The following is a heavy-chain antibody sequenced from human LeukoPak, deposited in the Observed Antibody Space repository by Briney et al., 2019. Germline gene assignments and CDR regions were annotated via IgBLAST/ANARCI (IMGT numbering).Heavy chain of an antibody. CDR2: INHSGST. CDR1: GGSFSGYY. J-gene: IGHJ4*02. Sequence: PSETLSLTCAVYGGSFSGYYWSWIRQPPGKGLEWIGEINHSGSTNYNPSLKSRVTISVDTSKNQFSLKLSSVTAADTAVYYCARGLLYYFDQWGQGTLVTVSS. V-gene: IGHV4-34*01. CDR3: ARGLLYYFDQ. D-gene: IGHD2-15*01.